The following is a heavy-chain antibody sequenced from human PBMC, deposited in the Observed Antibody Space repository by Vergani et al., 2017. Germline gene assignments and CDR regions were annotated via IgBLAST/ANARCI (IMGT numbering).Heavy chain of an antibody. CDR1: GGSISSSSYY. J-gene: IGHJ4*02. D-gene: IGHD2-15*01. CDR2: IYYSGST. CDR3: ATRFCSGGSCSDY. V-gene: IGHV4-39*05. Sequence: QLQLQESGPGLVKPSETPSLTCTVSGGSISSSSYYWGWIRQPPGKGLEWIGSIYYSGSTYYNPSLKSRVTISVDTSKNQFSLKLSSVTAADTAVYYCATRFCSGGSCSDYWGQGTLVTVSS.